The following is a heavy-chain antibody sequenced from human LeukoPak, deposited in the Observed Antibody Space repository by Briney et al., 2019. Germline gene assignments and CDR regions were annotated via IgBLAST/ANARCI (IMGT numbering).Heavy chain of an antibody. D-gene: IGHD6-13*01. V-gene: IGHV3-7*01. Sequence: GGSLRLSCAASGFTFSNAWMSWVRQAPGKWLEWVANIKQDGSEKYYVDSAKGRFTISRDNGKKSLYLQMNSLRVEDTAVYYCARGRGNSSSWYWDYWGQGTLVTVSS. CDR3: ARGRGNSSSWYWDY. CDR1: GFTFSNAW. J-gene: IGHJ4*02. CDR2: IKQDGSEK.